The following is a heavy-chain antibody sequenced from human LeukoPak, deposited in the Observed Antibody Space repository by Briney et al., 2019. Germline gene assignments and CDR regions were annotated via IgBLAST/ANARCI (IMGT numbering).Heavy chain of an antibody. CDR3: ARDREARSVAFDAFDI. V-gene: IGHV1-69*13. D-gene: IGHD3-3*01. Sequence: GASVKVSCKASGGTFSNYGISWVRQAPGQGLEWMGGISPIFGTAKYVQKFQGRVTITADESTGTAYMELSSLRSEDTAVYYCARDREARSVAFDAFDIWGQGTKVIVSS. CDR1: GGTFSNYG. J-gene: IGHJ3*02. CDR2: ISPIFGTA.